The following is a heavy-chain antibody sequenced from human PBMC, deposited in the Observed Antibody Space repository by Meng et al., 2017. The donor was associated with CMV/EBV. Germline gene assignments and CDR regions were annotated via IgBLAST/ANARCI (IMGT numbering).Heavy chain of an antibody. CDR3: ARGFRDTIFGVVIMYGMDV. CDR1: GGSFSGYY. D-gene: IGHD3-3*01. CDR2: INHRGST. J-gene: IGHJ6*02. V-gene: IGHV4-34*01. Sequence: SETLSLTCAVYGGSFSGYYWSWIRQPPGKGLEWIGEINHRGSTNYNPSLKSRVTISVDTSKNQFSLKLSSVTAADTAVYYCARGFRDTIFGVVIMYGMDVWGQGTTVTVSS.